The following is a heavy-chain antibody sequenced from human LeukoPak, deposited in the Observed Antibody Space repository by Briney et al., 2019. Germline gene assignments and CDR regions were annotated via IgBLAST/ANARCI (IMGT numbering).Heavy chain of an antibody. CDR1: GFSFGSYA. J-gene: IGHJ4*02. D-gene: IGHD2-15*01. CDR2: ISDNGGGT. V-gene: IGHV3-23*01. CDR3: AKERSTVGTPLFDN. Sequence: GGSLRLSCAAAGFSFGSYAMSWVRQAPGRGLEWVSGISDNGGGTYYGDSVKGRFTISRANSKNMLYLQMNGLRAEDTALYYCAKERSTVGTPLFDNWGQGILVTVSS.